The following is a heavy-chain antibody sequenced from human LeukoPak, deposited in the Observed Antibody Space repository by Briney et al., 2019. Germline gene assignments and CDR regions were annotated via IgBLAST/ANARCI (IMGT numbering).Heavy chain of an antibody. V-gene: IGHV1-2*02. CDR2: IRPNSGGT. CDR1: GYTFGAYY. D-gene: IGHD4-17*01. J-gene: IGHJ5*02. CDR3: ARASYYGDYWFDP. Sequence: ASVKVSCKASGYTFGAYYMYWVRQAPGQGLEWMGWIRPNSGGTNYTQKFQGRVTMTRDTSISTAYMELSRLRSDDTAVYYCARASYYGDYWFDPWGQGTLVTVSS.